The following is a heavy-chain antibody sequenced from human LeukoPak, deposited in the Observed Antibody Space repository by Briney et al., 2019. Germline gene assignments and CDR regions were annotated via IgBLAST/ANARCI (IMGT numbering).Heavy chain of an antibody. CDR2: IWYDGSDQ. D-gene: IGHD7-27*01. CDR3: ARDRNWASQSWYLDL. J-gene: IGHJ2*01. Sequence: PGGSLRLSCAASGFTFSSYCMSWVRQAPGKGLEWVAVIWYDGSDQRLIDSVKGRFTVSRDNSKNTLWLQMNSLRAEDTAVYYCARDRNWASQSWYLDLWGRGTLVTVSS. CDR1: GFTFSSYC. V-gene: IGHV3-33*08.